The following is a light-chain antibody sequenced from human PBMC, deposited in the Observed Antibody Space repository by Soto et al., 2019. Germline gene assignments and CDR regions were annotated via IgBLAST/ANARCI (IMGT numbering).Light chain of an antibody. Sequence: QSALTQPPSASGTPGQRVTISCSGSTSNIGTNTVNWYRQLPGAAPKLLIYSNNQRPSGVPDRFSGSKSGTSASLAISGLQSEDESDYYCAAWDDSLNAVGFGGGTKLTVL. CDR1: TSNIGTNT. CDR3: AAWDDSLNAVG. J-gene: IGLJ2*01. V-gene: IGLV1-44*01. CDR2: SNN.